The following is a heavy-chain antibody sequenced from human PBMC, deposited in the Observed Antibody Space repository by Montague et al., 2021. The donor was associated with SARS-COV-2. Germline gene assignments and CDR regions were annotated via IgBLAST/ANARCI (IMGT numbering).Heavy chain of an antibody. V-gene: IGHV4-38-2*02. CDR2: NYLHGNA. CDR3: ARGRVTRAGFDY. CDR1: GYFIGTGYY. D-gene: IGHD2-21*02. J-gene: IGHJ4*02. Sequence: SETLSLTRSVSGYFIGTGYYWGWIRQSPGKGLEWIGSNYLHGNAYYNPSLNSRVTISLDTSNDQFSLRLTSVTTSDTAVYYCARGRVTRAGFDYWGQGIRVIVSS.